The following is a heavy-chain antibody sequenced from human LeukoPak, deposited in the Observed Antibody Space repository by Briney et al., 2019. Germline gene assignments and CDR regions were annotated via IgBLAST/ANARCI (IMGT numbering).Heavy chain of an antibody. CDR1: GFTFSDAW. CDR2: IKSKIDGWTI. CDR3: TTRRQDGC. J-gene: IGHJ4*02. Sequence: GGSLRLSCVASGFTFSDAWMSWVRQAPGKGLEWVGRIKSKIDGWTIDYGAPVKGRFTISRDDSRNTLYLQMDSLKTEDTAVYYCTTRRQDGCWGQGTLVTVS. D-gene: IGHD6-25*01. V-gene: IGHV3-15*01.